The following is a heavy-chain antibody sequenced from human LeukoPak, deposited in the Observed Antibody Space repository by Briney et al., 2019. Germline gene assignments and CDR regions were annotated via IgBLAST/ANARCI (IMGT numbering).Heavy chain of an antibody. CDR3: ASLDTAKQPLANH. J-gene: IGHJ5*02. V-gene: IGHV3-7*03. CDR1: GLIVSNHW. D-gene: IGHD5-18*01. Sequence: PGGSLRLSCVASGLIVSNHWMSWVRQAPVKGLEWVANIKEDRGREYYMDSVKGRFTISKDSAKNSLYLQMNSLRVEDTAMYYCASLDTAKQPLANHWGQGTLVTVSS. CDR2: IKEDRGRE.